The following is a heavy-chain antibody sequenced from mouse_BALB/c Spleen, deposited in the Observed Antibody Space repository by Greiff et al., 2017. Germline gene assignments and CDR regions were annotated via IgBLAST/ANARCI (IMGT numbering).Heavy chain of an antibody. D-gene: IGHD1-1*01. CDR2: IYPSDSYT. CDR3: TRSPYYGETAWYAMDY. CDR1: GYTFTSYW. Sequence: QGQLQQPGAELVRPGASVKLSCKASGYTFTSYWINWVKQRPGQGLEWIGNIYPSDSYTNYNQKFKDKATLTVDKSSSTAYMQLSSPTSEDSAVYYCTRSPYYGETAWYAMDYWGQGTSVTVSS. J-gene: IGHJ4*01. V-gene: IGHV1-69*02.